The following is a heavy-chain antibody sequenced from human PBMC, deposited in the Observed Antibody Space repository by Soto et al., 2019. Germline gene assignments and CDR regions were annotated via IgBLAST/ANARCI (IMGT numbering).Heavy chain of an antibody. D-gene: IGHD1-20*01. V-gene: IGHV3-23*01. CDR2: ISATGAKT. CDR3: TKSRSAMVYYFDF. Sequence: EVQVLESGGGLVQPGGSLRLSCAASGFTFSTYAMNWVRQAPGKGLEWVSGISATGAKTYSADSVKGRFTISRDNSKDTVYLEMNSLRAEDTAVYYCTKSRSAMVYYFDFWGLGARVTVSS. CDR1: GFTFSTYA. J-gene: IGHJ4*02.